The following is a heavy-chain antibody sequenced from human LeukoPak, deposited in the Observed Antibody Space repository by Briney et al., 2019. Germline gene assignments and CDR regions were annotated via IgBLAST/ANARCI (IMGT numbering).Heavy chain of an antibody. D-gene: IGHD3-22*01. CDR3: AREYYYDSSGFGGFDY. CDR1: GGSISSYY. Sequence: SETLSLTCTVSGGSISSYYWSWIRQPPGKGLEWIGYIYYSGSTNYNPSLKSRVTISVDTSKNQFSLKLSSVTAADTAVYYCAREYYYDSSGFGGFDYWGQGTLVTVSS. CDR2: IYYSGST. V-gene: IGHV4-59*01. J-gene: IGHJ4*02.